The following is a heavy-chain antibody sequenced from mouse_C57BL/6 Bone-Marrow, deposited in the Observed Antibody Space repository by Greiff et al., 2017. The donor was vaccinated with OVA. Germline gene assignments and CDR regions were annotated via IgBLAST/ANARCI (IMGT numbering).Heavy chain of an antibody. CDR3: TTGGSRGY. J-gene: IGHJ2*01. V-gene: IGHV14-4*01. D-gene: IGHD1-1*01. CDR2: IDPENGDT. Sequence: EVQLQQSGAELVRPGASVKLSCTASGFTITDDYMHWVKQRPEQGLEWIGWIDPENGDTEYASKFQGKATITADTSSNTAYLQLSSLTSEDTAVYYWTTGGSRGYWGQGTTLTVSS. CDR1: GFTITDDY.